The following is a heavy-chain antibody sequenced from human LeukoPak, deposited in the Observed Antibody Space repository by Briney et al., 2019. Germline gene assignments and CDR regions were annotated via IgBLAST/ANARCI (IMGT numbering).Heavy chain of an antibody. V-gene: IGHV3-48*01. CDR2: ISSSSSTI. CDR1: GFTFSSYS. CDR3: ARELTGHFDY. J-gene: IGHJ4*02. Sequence: GGSLRLSCAASGFTFSSYSMNWVRQAPGKGLEWVSYISSSSSTIYYADSVEGRFTISRDNAKNSLYLQMNSLRAEDTAVYYCARELTGHFDYWGQGTLVTVSS. D-gene: IGHD7-27*01.